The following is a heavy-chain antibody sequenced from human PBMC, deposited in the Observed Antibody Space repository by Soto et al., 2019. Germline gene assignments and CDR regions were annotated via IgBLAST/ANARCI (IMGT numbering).Heavy chain of an antibody. V-gene: IGHV3-23*01. Sequence: EVQLLESGGGLVQPGGSLRLSCAASGFTFSSYAMSWVRQAPGKGLEWVSAISGSGGSTYYADSVKGRFTISRDNSKNTLYLQMNSLRAEDTAVYYCAKVGWLPGIGSADNWFDPWGQGTLVTVSS. J-gene: IGHJ5*02. CDR2: ISGSGGST. CDR3: AKVGWLPGIGSADNWFDP. D-gene: IGHD6-13*01. CDR1: GFTFSSYA.